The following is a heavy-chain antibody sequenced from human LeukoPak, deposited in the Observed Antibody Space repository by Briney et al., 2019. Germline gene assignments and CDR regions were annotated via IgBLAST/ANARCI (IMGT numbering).Heavy chain of an antibody. Sequence: ASVKVSCKASGGTFSSYAISWVRQAPGQGLEWMGRIIPILGIANYAQKFQGRVTITTDESTSTAYMELSSLRSEDTAVYYCARSGGYYYYMDVWGKGTTVTVSS. D-gene: IGHD1-14*01. CDR3: ARSGGYYYYMDV. J-gene: IGHJ6*03. CDR2: IIPILGIA. CDR1: GGTFSSYA. V-gene: IGHV1-69*04.